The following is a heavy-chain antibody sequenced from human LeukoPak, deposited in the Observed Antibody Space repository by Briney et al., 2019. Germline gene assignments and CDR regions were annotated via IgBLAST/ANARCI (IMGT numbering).Heavy chain of an antibody. J-gene: IGHJ4*02. CDR1: GLTFSTSC. Sequence: GGSLRLSCTTSGLTFSTSCFNWVRQAPGKGLEWVASIGPTGFDRYHADSMRGRFTISRDNADNLLYLQMDSLRAEDTAVYYCATETNGRHYDYWGQGTLLTVSS. CDR3: ATETNGRHYDY. CDR2: IGPTGFDR. D-gene: IGHD1-14*01. V-gene: IGHV3-21*06.